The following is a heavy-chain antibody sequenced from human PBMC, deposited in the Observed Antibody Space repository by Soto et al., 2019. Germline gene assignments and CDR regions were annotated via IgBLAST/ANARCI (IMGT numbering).Heavy chain of an antibody. Sequence: EVQLVESGGGLVKPGGSLRLSCAASGFTFSNAWMNWVRQAPGKGLEWVGRIKSKTDGGTTDYAAPVKGRFTISRDDSKNTLYLQMNSLKAEDTDGYYCTTGKVGSSSAFLYYYYGMDVWGQGTTVTVSS. CDR2: IKSKTDGGTT. J-gene: IGHJ6*02. CDR3: TTGKVGSSSAFLYYYYGMDV. CDR1: GFTFSNAW. V-gene: IGHV3-15*07. D-gene: IGHD6-6*01.